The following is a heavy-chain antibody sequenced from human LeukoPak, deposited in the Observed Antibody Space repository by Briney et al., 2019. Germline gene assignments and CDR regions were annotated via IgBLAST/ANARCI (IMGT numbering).Heavy chain of an antibody. CDR3: ARGRGATGHFDY. D-gene: IGHD1-26*01. J-gene: IGHJ4*02. V-gene: IGHV4-59*01. CDR2: IYCSGST. Sequence: PSETLSLTCTVSGGSISSYYWSWIRQPPGKGLEWIGYIYCSGSTNYNPSLKSRVTISVDTSKNQFSLKLSSVTAADTAVYYCARGRGATGHFDYWGQGTLVTVSS. CDR1: GGSISSYY.